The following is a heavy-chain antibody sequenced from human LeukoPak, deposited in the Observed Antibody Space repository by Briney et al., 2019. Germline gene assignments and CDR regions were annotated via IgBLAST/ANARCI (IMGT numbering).Heavy chain of an antibody. V-gene: IGHV3-30*02. D-gene: IGHD3-22*01. J-gene: IGHJ4*02. Sequence: GGSLRLSCAASGLTFSSYSMNWVRQAPGKGLEWVAFIRYDGSNKYYADSVKGRFTISRDNSKNKLYLQMNSLKAEDTAVYYCAKVGGSHYDDYLDSWGQGTLVTVSS. CDR1: GLTFSSYS. CDR2: IRYDGSNK. CDR3: AKVGGSHYDDYLDS.